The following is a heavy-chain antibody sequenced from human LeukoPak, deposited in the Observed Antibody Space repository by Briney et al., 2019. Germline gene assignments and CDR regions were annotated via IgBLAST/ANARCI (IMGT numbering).Heavy chain of an antibody. CDR2: ISGNNDNP. Sequence: GAPVKACCKTSGYTFSNFGINWVRQAPGQGLEWMGWISGNNDNPNYGQKFQGRFAVTTDSSTTAAYMELRNLTFDDTAVYYCARDGTSTDDYWGQGSLATVSS. J-gene: IGHJ4*01. V-gene: IGHV1-18*01. D-gene: IGHD2-2*01. CDR1: GYTFSNFG. CDR3: ARDGTSTDDY.